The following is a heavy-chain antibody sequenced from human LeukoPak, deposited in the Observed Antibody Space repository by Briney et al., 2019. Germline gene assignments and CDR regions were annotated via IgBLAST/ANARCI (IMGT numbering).Heavy chain of an antibody. D-gene: IGHD3-22*01. J-gene: IGHJ3*02. Sequence: ASVKVSCKASGYTFTSYAMNWVRQAPGQGLEWMGWINTNTGNPTYAQGFTGRFVFSLDTSVSTAYLQISSLKAEDTAVYYCASPDYYDSSYAFDIWGQGTMVTVSS. CDR1: GYTFTSYA. CDR3: ASPDYYDSSYAFDI. V-gene: IGHV7-4-1*02. CDR2: INTNTGNP.